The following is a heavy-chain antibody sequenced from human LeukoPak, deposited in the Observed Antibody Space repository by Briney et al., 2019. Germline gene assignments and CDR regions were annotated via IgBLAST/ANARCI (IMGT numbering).Heavy chain of an antibody. CDR1: GGTFSSYA. J-gene: IGHJ4*02. D-gene: IGHD1-26*01. V-gene: IGHV1-69*13. Sequence: SVKVSCKASGGTFSSYAITWVRQAPGQGLEWMGGIIPSLRTALYAQQSQGRVTITADESTTTAYMELNSLRSEDTAVYYCAREWWDLLQRGVLFYWGQGTPVTVSS. CDR3: AREWWDLLQRGVLFY. CDR2: IIPSLRTA.